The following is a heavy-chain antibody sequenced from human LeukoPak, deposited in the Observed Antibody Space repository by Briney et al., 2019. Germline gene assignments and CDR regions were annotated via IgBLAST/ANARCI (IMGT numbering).Heavy chain of an antibody. CDR2: IIPIFGTA. J-gene: IGHJ4*02. V-gene: IGHV1-69*13. D-gene: IGHD6-13*01. CDR3: ARSSGKQLRGPLDS. Sequence: GASVKVSCKASGGTFSSYAISWVRQAPGQGLEWMGGIIPIFGTANYAQKFQGRVTITADESTSTAYMELSSLRCEDTAVYYCARSSGKQLRGPLDSWGQGTLVTVSS. CDR1: GGTFSSYA.